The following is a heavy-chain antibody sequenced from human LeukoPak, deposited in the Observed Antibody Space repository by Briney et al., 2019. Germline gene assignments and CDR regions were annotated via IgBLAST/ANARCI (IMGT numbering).Heavy chain of an antibody. CDR3: ARRLTQYDCFDP. CDR2: TYYRSTWYN. Sequence: SQTLSLTCANSGDSVSSNSVTWNWIRQSPSRGLEWLGRTYYRSTWYNDYAVSVRGRITVNPDTSKNQFSLHLNSVTPEDTAVYYCARRLTQYDCFDPWGQGILVTVSS. V-gene: IGHV6-1*01. D-gene: IGHD2-2*01. CDR1: GDSVSSNSVT. J-gene: IGHJ5*02.